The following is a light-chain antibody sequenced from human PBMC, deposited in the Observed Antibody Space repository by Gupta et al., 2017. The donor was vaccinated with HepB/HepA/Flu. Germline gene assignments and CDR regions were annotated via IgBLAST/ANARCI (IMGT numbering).Light chain of an antibody. Sequence: QSVLTQPPSASGTPGQRVTISCSGSSSNIGTNTVNWYQPLPGTSPKLLIYTNNQRPSGVPDRFSGSKSGTSASLAISGLQSEDEAVYYCAAWDDSLSGHWVFGGGTKVTVL. CDR1: SSNIGTNT. V-gene: IGLV1-44*01. J-gene: IGLJ3*02. CDR2: TNN. CDR3: AAWDDSLSGHWV.